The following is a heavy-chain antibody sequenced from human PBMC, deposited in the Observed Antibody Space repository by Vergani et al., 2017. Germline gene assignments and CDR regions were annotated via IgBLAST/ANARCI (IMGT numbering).Heavy chain of an antibody. CDR1: GGSISSSSYY. D-gene: IGHD4-17*01. V-gene: IGHV4-39*01. CDR2: IYYSGST. CDR3: ARHDYGDRNFDY. Sequence: QLQLQESGPGLVKPSETLSLTCTVSGGSISSSSYYWGWIRQPPGKGLEWIGSIYYSGSTYYNPSIKSRVTISVNTSKNQFSLKLSSVTAADTAVYYCARHDYGDRNFDYWGQGTLVTVSS. J-gene: IGHJ4*02.